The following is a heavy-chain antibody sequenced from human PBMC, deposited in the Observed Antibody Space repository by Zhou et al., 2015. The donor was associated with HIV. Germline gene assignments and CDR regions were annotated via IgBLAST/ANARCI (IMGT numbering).Heavy chain of an antibody. Sequence: QVQLVQSGAEVKKPGSSVKVSCKASGGTFSSYTISWVRQAPGQGLEWMGRIIPILGIANYAQKFQGRVTITADKSTSTAYMELSSLRSEDTAVYYCASRCSSTSCYDYYYYGMDVWGQGTTVTVSS. CDR1: GGTFSSYT. J-gene: IGHJ6*02. V-gene: IGHV1-69*02. CDR2: IIPILGIA. CDR3: ASRCSSTSCYDYYYYGMDV. D-gene: IGHD2-2*01.